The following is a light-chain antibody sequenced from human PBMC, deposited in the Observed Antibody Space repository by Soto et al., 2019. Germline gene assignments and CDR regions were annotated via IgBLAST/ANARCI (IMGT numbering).Light chain of an antibody. CDR3: QQYDSSWT. Sequence: EIVLTQSPGTLSLSPGERATLSCRASQSVPSNFLAWYQQKPGQAPILLIYGVSRRATGIPDRFSGSGSGKDFPLTISRLEPEDFAVYYWQQYDSSWTFGQGTKVEIK. V-gene: IGKV3-20*01. J-gene: IGKJ1*01. CDR1: QSVPSNF. CDR2: GVS.